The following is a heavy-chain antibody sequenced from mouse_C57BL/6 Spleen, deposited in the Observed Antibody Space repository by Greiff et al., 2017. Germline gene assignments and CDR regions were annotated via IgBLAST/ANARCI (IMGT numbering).Heavy chain of an antibody. Sequence: QVQLKQSGPELVKPGASVKISCKASGYAFSSSWMNWVKQRPGKGLEWIGRIYPGDGDTNYNGKFKGKATLTADKSSSTAYMQLSSLTSEDSAVYFCAQIYYDYEYYFDDWGQGTTLTVSS. D-gene: IGHD2-4*01. CDR2: IYPGDGDT. CDR1: GYAFSSSW. CDR3: AQIYYDYEYYFDD. J-gene: IGHJ2*01. V-gene: IGHV1-82*01.